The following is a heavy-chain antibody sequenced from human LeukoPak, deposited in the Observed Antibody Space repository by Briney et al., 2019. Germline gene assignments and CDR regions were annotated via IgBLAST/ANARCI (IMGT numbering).Heavy chain of an antibody. J-gene: IGHJ4*02. CDR1: GFTFSSYG. D-gene: IGHD6-19*01. V-gene: IGHV3-30*18. CDR2: ISCDGSNK. CDR3: AKGVDSSGWGVGY. Sequence: GGSLRLSCAASGFTFSSYGMHWVRQAPGKGLEGVAVISCDGSNKYYADSVKGRFTISRDNSKNTLYLQMNSLRAEDTAVYYCAKGVDSSGWGVGYWGQGTLVTVSS.